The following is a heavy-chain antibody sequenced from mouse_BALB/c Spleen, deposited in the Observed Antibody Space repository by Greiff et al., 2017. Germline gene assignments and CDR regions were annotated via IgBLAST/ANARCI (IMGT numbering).Heavy chain of an antibody. V-gene: IGHV5-15*02. CDR2: ISNLAYSI. J-gene: IGHJ4*01. Sequence: DVMLVESGGGLVQPGGSRKLSCAASGFTFSDYGMAWVRQAPGKGPEWVAFISNLAYSIYYADTVTGRFTISRENAKNTLYLEMSSLRSEDTAMYYCARELRDYAMDYWGQGTSVTVSS. CDR3: ARELRDYAMDY. CDR1: GFTFSDYG.